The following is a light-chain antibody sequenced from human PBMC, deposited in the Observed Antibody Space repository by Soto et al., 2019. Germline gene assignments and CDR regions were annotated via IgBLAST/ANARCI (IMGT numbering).Light chain of an antibody. Sequence: QSVLTQPASVSGSPGQSSTISCTGTSSDVGGYNYVSWYQQHPGKAPKLMIYDVSDRPSGVSNRFSASKSGNTASLTISGLQAEDEADYYRCSYTSSSTPWVFGTGTKVTVL. CDR3: CSYTSSSTPWV. CDR1: SSDVGGYNY. CDR2: DVS. J-gene: IGLJ1*01. V-gene: IGLV2-14*03.